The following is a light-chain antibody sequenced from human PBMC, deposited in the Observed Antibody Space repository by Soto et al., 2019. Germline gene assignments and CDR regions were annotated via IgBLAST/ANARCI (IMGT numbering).Light chain of an antibody. V-gene: IGKV3-15*01. J-gene: IGKJ5*01. Sequence: EIVLTQSPATLSFSPGERATLSCRASQSVRSNLAWYQQKPGQAPRLLIYAASTRATGIPARFSGSGSGTEFTLTISSLQSEDFAVYFCQQYSNWPTFGQGTRLEIK. CDR2: AAS. CDR3: QQYSNWPT. CDR1: QSVRSN.